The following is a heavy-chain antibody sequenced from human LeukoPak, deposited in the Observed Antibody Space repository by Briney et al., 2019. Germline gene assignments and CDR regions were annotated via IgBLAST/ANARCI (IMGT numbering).Heavy chain of an antibody. CDR1: GLIFSGYW. V-gene: IGHV3-74*01. CDR3: TNSDWFDP. Sequence: GGSLRLSCAASGLIFSGYWMHCVRQAPGKGLVWLSRIKNDGSITSYADSVKGRFTISRDNAKNTLYLQMNSLRVEDTAVYYCTNSDWFDPWGQGTLVTVSS. CDR2: IKNDGSIT. J-gene: IGHJ5*02. D-gene: IGHD4-11*01.